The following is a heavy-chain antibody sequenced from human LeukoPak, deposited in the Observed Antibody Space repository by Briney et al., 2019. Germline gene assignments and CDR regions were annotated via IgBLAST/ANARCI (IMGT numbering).Heavy chain of an antibody. J-gene: IGHJ6*03. CDR3: ARDPKVGYYDSSGYYLDYYYYMDV. CDR1: GFTFDDYG. D-gene: IGHD3-22*01. Sequence: RAGGSLRLSCAASGFTFDDYGMSWVRQAPGKGLEWVSGINWNGGSTGYADSVKGRFTISRDNAKNSLYLQMNSLRAEDTAVYYCARDPKVGYYDSSGYYLDYYYYMDVWGKGTTVTVSS. V-gene: IGHV3-20*04. CDR2: INWNGGST.